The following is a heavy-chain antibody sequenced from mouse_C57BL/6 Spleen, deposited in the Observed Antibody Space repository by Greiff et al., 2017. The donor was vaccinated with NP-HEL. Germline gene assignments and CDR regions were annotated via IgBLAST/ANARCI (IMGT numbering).Heavy chain of an antibody. D-gene: IGHD1-1*01. Sequence: QVQLQQSGAELARPGASVKLSCKASGYTFTSYGISWVKQRTGQGLEWIGEIYPRSGNTYYNEKFKGKATLTADKSSSTAYMELRSLTSEDSAVYFCARYYYGSSYVDYWGQGTTRTVSS. CDR3: ARYYYGSSYVDY. J-gene: IGHJ2*01. CDR1: GYTFTSYG. V-gene: IGHV1-81*01. CDR2: IYPRSGNT.